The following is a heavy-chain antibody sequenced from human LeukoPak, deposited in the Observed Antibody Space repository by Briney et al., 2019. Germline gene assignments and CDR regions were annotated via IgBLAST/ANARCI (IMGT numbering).Heavy chain of an antibody. V-gene: IGHV3-30*04. CDR1: GFTISYYA. CDR2: ISNDGSNT. D-gene: IGHD3-10*01. J-gene: IGHJ4*02. CDR3: ATDGSGRPGEY. Sequence: GRSLRLSCAVSGFTISYYAMHWVRQAPGKGLEWVAVISNDGSNTDYADSVKGRFTISRDNSKNTVYLQLNSLRPGDTAVYYFATDGSGRPGEYWGQGTLVTVSS.